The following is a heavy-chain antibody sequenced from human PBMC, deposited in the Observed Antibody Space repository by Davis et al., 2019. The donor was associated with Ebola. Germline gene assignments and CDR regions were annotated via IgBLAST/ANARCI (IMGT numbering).Heavy chain of an antibody. J-gene: IGHJ4*02. CDR1: GFTFSSYW. CDR2: IKQDGSEK. V-gene: IGHV3-7*01. Sequence: PGGSLRLSCAASGFTFSSYWMSWVRQAPGKGLEWVANIKQDGSEKYYVDSVKGRFTISRDNAKNSLYLQMNSLRAEDTAVYYCARYSGSYYRPEIFDYWGQGTLVTVSS. D-gene: IGHD1-26*01. CDR3: ARYSGSYYRPEIFDY.